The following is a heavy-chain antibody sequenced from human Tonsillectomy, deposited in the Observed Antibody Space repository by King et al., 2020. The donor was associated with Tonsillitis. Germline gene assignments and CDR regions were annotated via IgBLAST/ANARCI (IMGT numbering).Heavy chain of an antibody. CDR1: GFTFSSYA. CDR3: ARDVGLPTAAGYGGWFDP. D-gene: IGHD6-13*01. CDR2: ISYDGSNK. Sequence: VQLVESGGGVVQPGRSLRLSCAASGFTFSSYAMHWVRQAPGKGLEWVAVISYDGSNKYYADSVKGRFTISRDNSKNTLYLQMNSLRAEDTAVYYCARDVGLPTAAGYGGWFDPWGQGTLVTVSS. V-gene: IGHV3-30*04. J-gene: IGHJ5*02.